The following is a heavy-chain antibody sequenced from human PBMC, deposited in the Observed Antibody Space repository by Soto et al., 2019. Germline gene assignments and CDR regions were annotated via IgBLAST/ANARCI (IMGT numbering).Heavy chain of an antibody. D-gene: IGHD6-6*01. CDR3: VRGAAARLGDYYYYGLDV. CDR2: TRNKANSYTT. Sequence: EVQLVESGGGLVQPGGSLRLSCAASGFTFSDHYMDWVRQAPGKGLEWVGRTRNKANSYTTEYAASVKGRFTISRDDSQNSLYLQMNSLKTEDTAVYYCVRGAAARLGDYYYYGLDVWGQGTTVTVSS. V-gene: IGHV3-72*01. CDR1: GFTFSDHY. J-gene: IGHJ6*02.